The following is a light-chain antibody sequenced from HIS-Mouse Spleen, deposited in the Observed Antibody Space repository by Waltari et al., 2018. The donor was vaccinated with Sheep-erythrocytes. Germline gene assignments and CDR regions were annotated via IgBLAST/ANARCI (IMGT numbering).Light chain of an antibody. J-gene: IGKJ4*01. V-gene: IGKV4-1*01. CDR3: QQYYSTLT. Sequence: DIVMTQSPASLAVSLGARATIHCKSSPSVLYSPNNKNYLAWYQQKPGQPPKLLIYWASTRESGVPDRFSGSGSGTDFTLTISSLQAEDVAVYYCQQYYSTLTFGGGTK. CDR2: WAS. CDR1: PSVLYSPNNKNY.